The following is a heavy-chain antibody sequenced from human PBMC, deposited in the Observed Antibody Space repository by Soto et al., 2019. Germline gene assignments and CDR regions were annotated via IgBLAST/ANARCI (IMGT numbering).Heavy chain of an antibody. CDR1: GFTFSDHY. CDR3: ARGHHSMDV. J-gene: IGHJ6*02. Sequence: SGGSLRLSCAASGFTFSDHYMTWIRQAPGKGLEWISYINPTGSYTHYADSVKGRFSISRDNAENSLYLQMNSLRPEDTALYYCARGHHSMDVWGQGATVTVSS. V-gene: IGHV3-11*06. CDR2: INPTGSYT.